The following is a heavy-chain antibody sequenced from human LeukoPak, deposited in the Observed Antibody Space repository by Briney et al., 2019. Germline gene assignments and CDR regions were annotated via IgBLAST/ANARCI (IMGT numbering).Heavy chain of an antibody. CDR3: ARLAAAGHSDF. Sequence: GGSLRLSCSASEFTFGTYAMLCVRQAPGKGLEYVSAISSNGRDAYYAASVRGRFSISRVNSNNTLYLQMSSLRPEDTAMYYCARLAAAGHSDFWGQGALVAVSS. V-gene: IGHV3-64D*06. D-gene: IGHD6-13*01. J-gene: IGHJ4*02. CDR1: EFTFGTYA. CDR2: ISSNGRDA.